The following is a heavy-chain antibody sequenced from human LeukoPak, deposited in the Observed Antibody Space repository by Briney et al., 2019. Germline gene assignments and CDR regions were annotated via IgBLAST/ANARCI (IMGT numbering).Heavy chain of an antibody. CDR2: MNPNSGNT. Sequence: ASVKVSCKASGYTFTSYDINWVRQATGQGLEWMGWMNPNSGNTGYAQKFQGRVTMTRNTSISTAYMELSSLRSEDMAVYYCARDTLPLYYDSSGYYYFWGNYFDYWGQGTLVTVSS. CDR1: GYTFTSYD. D-gene: IGHD3-22*01. J-gene: IGHJ4*02. V-gene: IGHV1-8*01. CDR3: ARDTLPLYYDSSGYYYFWGNYFDY.